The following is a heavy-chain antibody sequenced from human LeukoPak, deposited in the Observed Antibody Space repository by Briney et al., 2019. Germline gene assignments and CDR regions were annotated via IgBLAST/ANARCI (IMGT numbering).Heavy chain of an antibody. V-gene: IGHV4-59*12. Sequence: SETLSLTCTVSGDSISNYYWSWIRQPPGRGLEWIGYIYYSGGTNYNPSLKSRVSISVDTSKTHFSLKLSSVTAADTAVYYCARVAYGSGSRLIDCWGQGTLVTISS. CDR3: ARVAYGSGSRLIDC. CDR1: GDSISNYY. J-gene: IGHJ4*02. D-gene: IGHD3-10*01. CDR2: IYYSGGT.